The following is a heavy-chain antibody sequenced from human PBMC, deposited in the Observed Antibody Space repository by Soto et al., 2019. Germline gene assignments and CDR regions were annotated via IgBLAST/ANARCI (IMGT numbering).Heavy chain of an antibody. CDR3: AKGGRQWLVTSDFNY. CDR1: GFTFSSYG. Sequence: PGGSLRLSCAASGFTFSSYGMHWVRQAPGKGLEWVAVISYDGSNKYYADSVKGRFTISRDSSKNTVSLEMTSLRAEDTAVYYCAKGGRQWLVTSDFNYWGQGALVTVSS. J-gene: IGHJ4*02. D-gene: IGHD6-19*01. V-gene: IGHV3-30*18. CDR2: ISYDGSNK.